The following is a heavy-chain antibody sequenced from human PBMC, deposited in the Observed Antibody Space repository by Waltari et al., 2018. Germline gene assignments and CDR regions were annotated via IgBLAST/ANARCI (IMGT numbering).Heavy chain of an antibody. CDR3: ARGRVGDGDCLDS. Sequence: EIQLVESGGGLVQPGGSLRLSCDVSGFIFSDYEMNWVRQAPGKGLEWVSFINPSGYVIYAESVKGRFTISRDNSKSSLFLQMNSLRGEDTAVYFCARGRVGDGDCLDSWGQGTLVTVSS. D-gene: IGHD2-21*02. V-gene: IGHV3-48*03. CDR2: INPSGYV. CDR1: GFIFSDYE. J-gene: IGHJ5*01.